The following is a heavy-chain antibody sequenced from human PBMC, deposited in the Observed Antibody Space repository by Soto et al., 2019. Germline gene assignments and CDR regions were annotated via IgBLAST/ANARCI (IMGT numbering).Heavy chain of an antibody. CDR3: AIGGGGSSGLDY. CDR2: IYYSGST. Sequence: SETLSLTCTVSGGSISSYYWSWIRQPPGKGLEWIGYIYYSGSTNYNPSLKSRVTISVDTSKNQFSLKLSSVTAADTAVYYCAIGGGGSSGLDYWGQGTLVTVSS. CDR1: GGSISSYY. V-gene: IGHV4-59*01. J-gene: IGHJ4*02. D-gene: IGHD6-19*01.